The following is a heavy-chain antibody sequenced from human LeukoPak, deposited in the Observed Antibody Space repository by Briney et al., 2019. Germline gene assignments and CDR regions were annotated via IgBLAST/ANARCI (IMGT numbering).Heavy chain of an antibody. J-gene: IGHJ4*02. V-gene: IGHV4-59*12. D-gene: IGHD2-8*01. CDR1: GGSISSYY. CDR2: IYYSGST. CDR3: SRENGAFSPFGY. Sequence: TSETLSLTCTVSGGSISSYYWSWIRQPPGKGLEWIGYIYYSGSTNYNPSLKSRVTISVDTSKNQLSPNLTSVTAADTAVYYCSRENGAFSPFGYWGQGTLVTVLS.